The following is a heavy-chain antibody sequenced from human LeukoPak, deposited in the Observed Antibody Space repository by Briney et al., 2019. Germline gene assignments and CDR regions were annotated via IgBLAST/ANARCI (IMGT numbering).Heavy chain of an antibody. D-gene: IGHD6-6*01. CDR2: INWNGGST. V-gene: IGHV3-20*04. CDR3: ARRGDYSSSSLVLGYFDY. CDR1: GFTFDDYG. Sequence: GGSLRLSCAASGFTFDDYGMSWVRQAPGKGLEWVSGINWNGGSTGYADSVKGRFTISRDNAKNSLYLQMNSLRAEDTALYYCARRGDYSSSSLVLGYFDYWGQGTLVTVSS. J-gene: IGHJ4*02.